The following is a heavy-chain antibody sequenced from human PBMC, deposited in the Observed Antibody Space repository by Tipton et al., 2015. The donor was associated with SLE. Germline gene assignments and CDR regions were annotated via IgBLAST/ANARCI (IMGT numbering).Heavy chain of an antibody. Sequence: SLRLSCAASGFTFSDYYMSWIRQSPGKGLEWVSFISDDSTYTNYADSVKGRFTISRDNAKQSLFLQMKSLRVEDTAVYYCARGLLWFGEYLDAFDIWGQGTMVTVSS. CDR2: ISDDSTYT. V-gene: IGHV3-11*06. CDR3: ARGLLWFGEYLDAFDI. J-gene: IGHJ3*02. D-gene: IGHD3-10*01. CDR1: GFTFSDYY.